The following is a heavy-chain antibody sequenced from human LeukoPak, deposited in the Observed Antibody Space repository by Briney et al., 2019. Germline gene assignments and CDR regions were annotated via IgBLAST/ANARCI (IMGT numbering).Heavy chain of an antibody. CDR2: ISAGKGDT. V-gene: IGHV1-3*01. D-gene: IGHD1-14*01. CDR1: GYTFSSYD. J-gene: IGHJ4*02. CDR3: ARAQLGSNRPGDF. Sequence: ASVKVSCKASGYTFSSYDIHWVRQAPGQRLEWMGWISAGKGDTKFSQKFQGRVTITRDTSANTDYMELSSLRSEDTAVYYCARAQLGSNRPGDFWGQGTLVTVSS.